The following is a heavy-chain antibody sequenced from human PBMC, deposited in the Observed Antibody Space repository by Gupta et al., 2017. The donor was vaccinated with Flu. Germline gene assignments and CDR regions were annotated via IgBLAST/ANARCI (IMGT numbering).Heavy chain of an antibody. J-gene: IGHJ4*02. V-gene: IGHV1-2*02. CDR2: INPNTGGGA. CDR1: TDYY. D-gene: IGHD1-1*01. CDR3: AIGYKFGFNYFDL. Sequence: TDYYIHWVRQAPGQGLEWIGWINPNTGGGAKYAQNFQGRVTMTRDASTSAASLEVHSLRSDDTAVYYCAIGYKFGFNYFDLWGQGTLVTVSS.